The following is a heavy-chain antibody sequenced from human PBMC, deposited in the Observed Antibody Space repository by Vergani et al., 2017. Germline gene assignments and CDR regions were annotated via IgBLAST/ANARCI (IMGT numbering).Heavy chain of an antibody. CDR3: AKSYDLYGMDV. J-gene: IGHJ6*02. CDR2: ISYDGSNK. CDR1: GFTFSSYG. D-gene: IGHD3-22*01. Sequence: QVQLVESGGGVVQPGRSLRLSCAASGFTFSSYGMHWVRKAPGKGLGWVAVISYDGSNKYYADSVEGRFTISRDNSKNTLYLQMNSLRAEDTAVYYCAKSYDLYGMDVWGQGTTVTVSS. V-gene: IGHV3-30*18.